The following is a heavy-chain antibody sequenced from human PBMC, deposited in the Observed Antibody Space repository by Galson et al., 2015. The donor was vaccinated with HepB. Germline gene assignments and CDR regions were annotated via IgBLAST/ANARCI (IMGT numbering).Heavy chain of an antibody. CDR3: AREIVYSSSWAYFDH. Sequence: SLRLSCAASGFTFSDYYMSWIRQAPGKGLEWVSVIYSGGSTYYADSVKGRFTISRDNSKNTLYLQMNSLRAEDTAVYYCAREIVYSSSWAYFDHWGQGTLVTVSS. CDR2: IYSGGST. CDR1: GFTFSDYY. D-gene: IGHD6-13*01. J-gene: IGHJ4*02. V-gene: IGHV3-66*02.